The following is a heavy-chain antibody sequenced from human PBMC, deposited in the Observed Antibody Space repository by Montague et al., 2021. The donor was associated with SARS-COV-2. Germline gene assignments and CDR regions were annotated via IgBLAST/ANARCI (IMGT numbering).Heavy chain of an antibody. D-gene: IGHD2-2*02. CDR1: GGSISSGSYY. CDR2: IYTSGST. Sequence: TLSLTCTVSGGSISSGSYYWSWIRQPAGKGLEWIGRIYTSGSTNYNPSLKSRVTISVDTSKNQFSLKLSSVTAADMAVYYCARGNRGRVLVVPAAIYAFDIWGQGTKVTVSS. J-gene: IGHJ3*02. V-gene: IGHV4-61*02. CDR3: ARGNRGRVLVVPAAIYAFDI.